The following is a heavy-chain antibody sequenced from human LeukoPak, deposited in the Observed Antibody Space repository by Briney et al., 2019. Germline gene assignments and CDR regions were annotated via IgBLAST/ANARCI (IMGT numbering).Heavy chain of an antibody. Sequence: ASVKVSCKASGYTFTGYYMHWVRQAPGKGLEWMGGFDPEDGETIYAQKFQGRVTMTEDTSTDTAYMELSSLRSEDTAVYYCATAGLRYSSGWGSFDYWGQGTLVTVSS. V-gene: IGHV1-24*01. CDR3: ATAGLRYSSGWGSFDY. CDR1: GYTFTGYY. J-gene: IGHJ4*02. D-gene: IGHD6-19*01. CDR2: FDPEDGET.